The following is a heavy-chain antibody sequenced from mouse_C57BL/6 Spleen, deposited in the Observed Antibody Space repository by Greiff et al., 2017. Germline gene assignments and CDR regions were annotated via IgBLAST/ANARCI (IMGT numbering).Heavy chain of an antibody. CDR2: IRNKANGYTT. V-gene: IGHV7-3*01. Sequence: EVKLVESGGGLVQPGGSLSLSCAASGFTFTDYYMSWVRQPPGKALEWLGFIRNKANGYTTEYSASVKGRFTISRDNSQSILYLQMNALRAEDSATYYCARSFLVYYAMDYWGQGTSVTVSS. J-gene: IGHJ4*01. CDR1: GFTFTDYY. CDR3: ARSFLVYYAMDY.